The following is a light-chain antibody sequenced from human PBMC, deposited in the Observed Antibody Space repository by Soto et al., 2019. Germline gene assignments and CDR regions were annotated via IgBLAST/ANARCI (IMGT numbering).Light chain of an antibody. V-gene: IGKV3-20*01. CDR3: QQYGHSPRT. CDR1: QSVSSSS. CDR2: EAS. J-gene: IGKJ1*01. Sequence: EIVLTQSPGTLSLSPGERATLSCRASQSVSSSSLAWYQQNPGQAPRLLIYEASSRATGIPDRFSGSGSGTDFTLTISRLEPEDFAVYYCQQYGHSPRTFGQGTKVDI.